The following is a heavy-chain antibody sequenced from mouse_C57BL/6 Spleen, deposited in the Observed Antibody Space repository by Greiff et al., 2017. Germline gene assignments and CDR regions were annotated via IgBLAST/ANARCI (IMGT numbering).Heavy chain of an antibody. J-gene: IGHJ4*01. CDR3: TRALRAMDY. V-gene: IGHV5-9-1*02. D-gene: IGHD2-12*01. Sequence: EVHLVESGEGLVKPGGSLKLSCAASGFTFSSYAMSWVRQTPEKRLEWVAYISSGGDYTYYADTVKGRFTISRDNARNTLYLQMSSLKSEDTAMXYCTRALRAMDYWGQGTSVTVSS. CDR2: ISSGGDYT. CDR1: GFTFSSYA.